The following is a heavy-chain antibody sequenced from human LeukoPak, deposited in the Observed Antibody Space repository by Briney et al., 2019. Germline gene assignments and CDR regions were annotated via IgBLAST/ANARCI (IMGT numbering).Heavy chain of an antibody. CDR2: ISASGVST. D-gene: IGHD3-10*01. CDR3: AKGSRPPGSQTYYNYFDY. CDR1: GFTFSNYA. J-gene: IGHJ4*02. V-gene: IGHV3-23*01. Sequence: PGGSLRLSCAASGFTFSNYAMSWVRQAPGKGLEWVSAISASGVSTFYADSVKGRFTISRDNSKNTLYLQMNSLTAEDTAVYYCAKGSRPPGSQTYYNYFDYWGQGTLVTVSS.